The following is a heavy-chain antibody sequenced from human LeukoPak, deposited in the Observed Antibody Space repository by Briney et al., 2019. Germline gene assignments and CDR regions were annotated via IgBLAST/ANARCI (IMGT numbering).Heavy chain of an antibody. D-gene: IGHD3-3*01. CDR3: AVVSSDYYSNYPFHR. V-gene: IGHV3-7*01. J-gene: IGHJ1*01. CDR1: GCTFRSYW. Sequence: PGGSLRLSCAASGCTFRSYWMSWVRQAPGKGLEWVALIKQDGGEKYYLDSVKGRFTISRDNTENSLYLQMTSLRAEDTAVYFCAVVSSDYYSNYPFHRWGQGTLVTVSS. CDR2: IKQDGGEK.